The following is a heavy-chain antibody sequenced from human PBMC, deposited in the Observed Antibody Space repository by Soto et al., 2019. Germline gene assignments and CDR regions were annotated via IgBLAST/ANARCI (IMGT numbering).Heavy chain of an antibody. CDR2: VHPSGNT. CDR1: GGSFSSSPGYY. Sequence: QLQLQESGPGLVKPSKTLSLTCTVSGGSFSSSPGYYWGWMRQPPGKGLEWIWTVHPSGNTYYKPSFKSRVTISKDSSMHHLSLQLTSVTVADTAIYYCTTGGDAWKTGLWGQGNLVTASS. CDR3: TTGGDAWKTGL. D-gene: IGHD2-21*01. V-gene: IGHV4-39*02. J-gene: IGHJ4*02.